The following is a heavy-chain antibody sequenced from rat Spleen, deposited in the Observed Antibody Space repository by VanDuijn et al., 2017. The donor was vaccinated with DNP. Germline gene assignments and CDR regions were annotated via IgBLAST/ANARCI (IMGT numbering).Heavy chain of an antibody. CDR3: ARDDYSSHIPFAY. Sequence: EVQLVESGGGLVQPGRSLKLSCAASGLTFSYYAMAWVRQAPTKGLEWVASISNSGSETKYRDSVQGRFTISRDNAKNTLYLQMDSLRSEDTATYYCARDDYSSHIPFAYWGQGALVTVSS. CDR1: GLTFSYYA. CDR2: ISNSGSET. V-gene: IGHV5S13*01. D-gene: IGHD1-2*01. J-gene: IGHJ3*01.